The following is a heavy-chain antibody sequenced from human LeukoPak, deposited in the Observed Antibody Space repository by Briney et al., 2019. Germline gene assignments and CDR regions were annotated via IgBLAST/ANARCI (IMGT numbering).Heavy chain of an antibody. Sequence: GGSLRLSCTASGFTFSRYAMSWVRQAPGKGLEWVSYISSSGSTIYYADSVKGRFTISRDNAKNSLYLQMNSLRAEDTAVYYCAELGITMIGGVWGKGTTVTISS. CDR2: ISSSGSTI. CDR3: AELGITMIGGV. CDR1: GFTFSRYA. D-gene: IGHD3-10*02. V-gene: IGHV3-48*03. J-gene: IGHJ6*04.